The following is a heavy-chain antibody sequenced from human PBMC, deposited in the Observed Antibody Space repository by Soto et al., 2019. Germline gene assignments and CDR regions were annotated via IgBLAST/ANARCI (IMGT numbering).Heavy chain of an antibody. J-gene: IGHJ4*02. Sequence: GASVKVSCKASGGTFSSYAISWVRQAPGQGLEWMGGIIPIFGTANYAQKFQGRVTITADESTSTAYMELSSLRSEDTAVYYCASTPLPKYYYDSSGYYYFDSWGQGTLVTVSS. CDR2: IIPIFGTA. CDR1: GGTFSSYA. CDR3: ASTPLPKYYYDSSGYYYFDS. V-gene: IGHV1-69*13. D-gene: IGHD3-22*01.